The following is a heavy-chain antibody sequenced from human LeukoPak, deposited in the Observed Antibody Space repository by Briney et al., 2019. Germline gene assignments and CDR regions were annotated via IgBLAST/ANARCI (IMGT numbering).Heavy chain of an antibody. CDR3: VREARESGGFDY. V-gene: IGHV3-23*01. Sequence: AGGSLRLSCAASGFTFSSYAMSWVRQAPGKGLEWVSGISDSGGSTYNADSVKGRFTISRDNAKNSLYLQMNSLRAEDTAVYYCVREARESGGFDYWGQGTLVTVSS. J-gene: IGHJ4*02. CDR2: ISDSGGST. CDR1: GFTFSSYA. D-gene: IGHD5-24*01.